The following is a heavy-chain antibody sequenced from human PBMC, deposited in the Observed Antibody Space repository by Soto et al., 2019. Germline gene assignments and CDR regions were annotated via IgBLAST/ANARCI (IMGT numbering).Heavy chain of an antibody. CDR3: ARNGAWSADWYFDL. CDR1: GFTFSSYG. V-gene: IGHV3-33*01. CDR2: IWYDGSNK. J-gene: IGHJ2*01. Sequence: QVQLVESGGGVVQPGRSLRLSCAASGFTFSSYGMHWVRQAPGKGLEWVAVIWYDGSNKYYADSVKGRFTISRDNSKNTLYLQMNRRGAEDTAVYYCARNGAWSADWYFDLWGRGTLVTVSS. D-gene: IGHD3-3*01.